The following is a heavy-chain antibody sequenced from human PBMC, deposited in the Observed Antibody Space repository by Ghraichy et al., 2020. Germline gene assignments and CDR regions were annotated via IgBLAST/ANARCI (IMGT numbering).Heavy chain of an antibody. D-gene: IGHD2-2*02. V-gene: IGHV1-3*01. CDR1: GYTFTSYA. J-gene: IGHJ4*02. Sequence: ASVKVSCKASGYTFTSYAMHWVRQAPGQRLEWMGWINAGNGNTKYSQKFQGRVTITRDTSASTAYMELSSLRSEDTAVYYCARDSLERVVPAAISYGDYWGQGTLVTVSS. CDR3: ARDSLERVVPAAISYGDY. CDR2: INAGNGNT.